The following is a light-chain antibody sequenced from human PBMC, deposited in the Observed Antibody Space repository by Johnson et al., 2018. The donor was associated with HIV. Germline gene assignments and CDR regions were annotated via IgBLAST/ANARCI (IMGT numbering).Light chain of an antibody. CDR1: SSNIGNNY. CDR3: GTWACSLSAYV. J-gene: IGLJ1*01. CDR2: ENT. V-gene: IGLV1-51*02. Sequence: QSVLTQPPSVSAAPGQKVTISCSGSSSNIGNNYVSWYQQLPGTAPKLLIYENTKRPSGIPDRFSGSKSGTSATLDVTGLQTGDEADYFCGTWACSLSAYVFVTGTKVTVL.